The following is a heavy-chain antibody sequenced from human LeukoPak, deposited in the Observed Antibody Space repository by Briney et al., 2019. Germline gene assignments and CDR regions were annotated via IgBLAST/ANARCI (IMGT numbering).Heavy chain of an antibody. CDR2: ISWNSGSI. J-gene: IGHJ4*01. CDR1: GFTFDDYA. V-gene: IGHV3-9*01. D-gene: IGHD3-10*01. CDR3: ARRLWFGEPGRDY. Sequence: PGGSLRLSCAASGFTFDDYAMHWVRQAPGKGLEWVSGISWNSGSIGYADSVKGRFTISRDNAKNSLYLQMNSLRAEDTAVYYCARRLWFGEPGRDYWGQEPWSPSPQ.